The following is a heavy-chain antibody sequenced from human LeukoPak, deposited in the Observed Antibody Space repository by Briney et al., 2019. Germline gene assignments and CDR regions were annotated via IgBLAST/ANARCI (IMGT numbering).Heavy chain of an antibody. D-gene: IGHD5-12*01. V-gene: IGHV3-7*01. CDR2: IRQGGREK. CDR1: GFTFSSYW. J-gene: IGHJ4*02. CDR3: EVDGY. Sequence: GGSLRLSCAASGFTFSSYWMTWVRQARGKGLEWVANIRQGGREKYCGDSVKGGFTISRDNAKNSLYLQMNSLRAEDTAVYYCEVDGYWGQGTPVTVSS.